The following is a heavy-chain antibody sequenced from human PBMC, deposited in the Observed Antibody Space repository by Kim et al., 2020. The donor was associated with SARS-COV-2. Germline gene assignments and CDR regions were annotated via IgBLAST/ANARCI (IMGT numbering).Heavy chain of an antibody. Sequence: TNYNPSLKSRVTISVDKSKNQFSLKLSSVTAADTAVYYCARMKNDYEPDYWGQGTLVTVSS. CDR3: ARMKNDYEPDY. CDR2: T. J-gene: IGHJ4*02. D-gene: IGHD4-17*01. V-gene: IGHV4-4*02.